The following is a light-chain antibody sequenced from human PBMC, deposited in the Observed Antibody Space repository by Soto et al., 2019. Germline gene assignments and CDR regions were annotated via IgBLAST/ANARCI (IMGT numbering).Light chain of an antibody. CDR1: SSDVGSYNL. J-gene: IGLJ3*02. V-gene: IGLV2-23*01. CDR3: CSYAGLSAWV. Sequence: QSALTQPASVSGCPGQSITISCTGTSSDVGSYNLVSWYQQHPGNAPKLMIYEGTKRPSGISNRFSGSKSGNTASLTSSGLQAEDEADYYCCSYAGLSAWVFGGGTKLTVL. CDR2: EGT.